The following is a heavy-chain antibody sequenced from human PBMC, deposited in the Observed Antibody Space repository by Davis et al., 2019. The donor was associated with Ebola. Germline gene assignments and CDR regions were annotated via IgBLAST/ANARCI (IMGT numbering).Heavy chain of an antibody. D-gene: IGHD2-15*01. Sequence: AASVKVSCKASGYTFTNYYMHWVRQAPGQGLEWMGRINPNSGGTNYAQKFQGRVTMTRDKSISTAYLQWSSLKASDTAMYYCARHSVSYCSGGSCINYYYYGMDVWGQGTTVTVSS. CDR3: ARHSVSYCSGGSCINYYYYGMDV. J-gene: IGHJ6*02. CDR1: GYTFTNYY. CDR2: INPNSGGT. V-gene: IGHV1-2*06.